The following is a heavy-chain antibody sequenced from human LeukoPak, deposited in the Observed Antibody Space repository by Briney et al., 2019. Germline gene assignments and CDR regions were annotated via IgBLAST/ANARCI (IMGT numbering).Heavy chain of an antibody. CDR3: ARDWVAGVPFDAFDI. Sequence: TGGSLRLSCAASGFTLSSYWMSWVRQAPGKGLKWVANIKEDGSEKYCVDSVKGRFTISRDNAKNSLYLHMNSLTAEDTAMYYCARDWVAGVPFDAFDIWGQGTMVSVSS. CDR1: GFTLSSYW. D-gene: IGHD3-10*01. J-gene: IGHJ3*02. V-gene: IGHV3-7*03. CDR2: IKEDGSEK.